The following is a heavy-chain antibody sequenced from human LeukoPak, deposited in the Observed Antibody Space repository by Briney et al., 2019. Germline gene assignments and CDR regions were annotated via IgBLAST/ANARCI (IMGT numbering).Heavy chain of an antibody. J-gene: IGHJ4*02. CDR2: INHSGST. Sequence: KPSETLSLTCAVYGGSLRGYYWSWIRQPPGKGLEWIGEINHSGSTNYNPSLKSRVTISVDTSKNQFSLKLSSVTAADTAVYYCARSPARYCSSTSCYRLPFDYWGQGTLVTVSS. CDR3: ARSPARYCSSTSCYRLPFDY. CDR1: GGSLRGYY. V-gene: IGHV4-34*01. D-gene: IGHD2-2*01.